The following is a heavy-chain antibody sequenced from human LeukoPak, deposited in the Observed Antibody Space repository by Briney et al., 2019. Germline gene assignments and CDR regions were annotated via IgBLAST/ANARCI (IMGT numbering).Heavy chain of an antibody. CDR3: AGQMTAAGIILSYYYYYYMDV. D-gene: IGHD6-13*01. CDR2: IYYSGST. Sequence: SETLSLTCTVSGGSISSYYWSWIRQPPGKGLEWIGYIYYSGSTNYNPSLKSRVTISVETSKNLFSLKLSSVIAADTAVYYCAGQMTAAGIILSYYYYYYMDVWGKGTTVTISS. J-gene: IGHJ6*03. V-gene: IGHV4-59*01. CDR1: GGSISSYY.